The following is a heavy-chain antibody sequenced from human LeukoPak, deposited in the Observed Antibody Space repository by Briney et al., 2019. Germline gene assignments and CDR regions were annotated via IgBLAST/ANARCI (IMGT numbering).Heavy chain of an antibody. Sequence: ASVKVSCKVSGYTFTGYYMHWVRQAPGQGLEWMGWINPNSGGTNYAQKFQGRVTMTRDTSISTAYMELSRLRSDDTAVYYCARLGGSYSGAFDYWGQGTLVTVSS. CDR3: ARLGGSYSGAFDY. CDR2: INPNSGGT. CDR1: GYTFTGYY. D-gene: IGHD1-26*01. V-gene: IGHV1-2*02. J-gene: IGHJ4*02.